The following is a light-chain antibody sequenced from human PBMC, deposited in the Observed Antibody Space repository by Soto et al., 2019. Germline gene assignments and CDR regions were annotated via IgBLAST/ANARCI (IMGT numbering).Light chain of an antibody. Sequence: QSALTQPASVSGSPGQSITISCTGTSSDVGGYNYVSWYQQHPGKAPKLMIYDVSNRPSGVSNRFSGSKSGNTDSLTISGLQAEDEADYYCSSYTSSSTLVVFGGGNKLTVL. CDR3: SSYTSSSTLVV. V-gene: IGLV2-14*01. CDR1: SSDVGGYNY. J-gene: IGLJ2*01. CDR2: DVS.